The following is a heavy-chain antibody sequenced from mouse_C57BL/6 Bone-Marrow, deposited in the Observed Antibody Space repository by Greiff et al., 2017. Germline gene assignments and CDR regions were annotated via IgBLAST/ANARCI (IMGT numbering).Heavy chain of an antibody. CDR1: GYTFTSYG. J-gene: IGHJ1*03. D-gene: IGHD2-3*01. Sequence: QVQLQQSGAELARPGASVKLSCKASGYTFTSYGISWVKQRTGQGLEWIGEIYPRSGNTYYNEKFKGKATLTADKSSSTAYMELRSLTSEDSAVYFYAGLLRFYWYFDVWGTGTTVTVSS. CDR3: AGLLRFYWYFDV. CDR2: IYPRSGNT. V-gene: IGHV1-81*01.